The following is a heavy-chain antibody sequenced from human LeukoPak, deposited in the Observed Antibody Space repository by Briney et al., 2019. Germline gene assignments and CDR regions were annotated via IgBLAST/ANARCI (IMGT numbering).Heavy chain of an antibody. D-gene: IGHD1-26*01. CDR2: INPNSGGT. V-gene: IGHV1-2*02. J-gene: IGHJ3*02. CDR1: GYTFTGYY. Sequence: ASVKVSCKASGYTFTGYYMHWVRQAPGQGLEWMGWINPNSGGTNYAQKFQGRVTMTRDTSISTAYMELSRLRSDDTAVYYCARGGFYSGSCSPAFDIGGQGTMVTVYS. CDR3: ARGGFYSGSCSPAFDI.